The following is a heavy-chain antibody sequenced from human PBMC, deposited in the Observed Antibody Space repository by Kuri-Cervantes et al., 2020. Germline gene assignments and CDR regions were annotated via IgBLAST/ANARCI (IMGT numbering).Heavy chain of an antibody. J-gene: IGHJ3*02. CDR1: GGSISGTSYY. Sequence: SETLSLTCTVSGGSISGTSYYWTWIRQPPGKGLEWIGSIHYSGSTWPFPSLKSRVTISVDTSKNQFSLKLSSVTAADTAVYYCARDTITIFGVGTRRAFDIWGQGTMVTVSS. CDR2: IHYSGST. D-gene: IGHD3-3*01. CDR3: ARDTITIFGVGTRRAFDI. V-gene: IGHV4-39*07.